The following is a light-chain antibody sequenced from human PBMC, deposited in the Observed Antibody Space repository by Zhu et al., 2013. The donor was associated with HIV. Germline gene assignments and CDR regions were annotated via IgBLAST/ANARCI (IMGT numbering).Light chain of an antibody. CDR2: DAS. J-gene: IGKJ5*01. V-gene: IGKV3-11*01. Sequence: EIVLTQSPATLSLSPGERATLSCRASQSVGTYLAWYQQKPGQAPRLLISDASNRATGVPGRFSGSGSGTDFTLTISGLEPEDSAVYYCQQRSNWPPITFGQGTRLEIK. CDR3: QQRSNWPPIT. CDR1: QSVGTY.